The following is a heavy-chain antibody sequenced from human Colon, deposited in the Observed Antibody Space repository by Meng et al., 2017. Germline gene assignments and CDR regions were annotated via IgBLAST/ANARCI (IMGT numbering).Heavy chain of an antibody. J-gene: IGHJ4*02. CDR3: ARGPLDY. V-gene: IGHV4-61*01. CDR1: GGSGSSGRYY. Sequence: VLLQGLGPGLVRPSVTLSPTCTVSGGSGSSGRYYWNWIRQPPGKGLEWIGYIYYTGSTNYNPSLKSRVTISVDTSKNQFSLKLSSVTAADTAVYYCARGPLDYWGQGTLVTVSS. CDR2: IYYTGST.